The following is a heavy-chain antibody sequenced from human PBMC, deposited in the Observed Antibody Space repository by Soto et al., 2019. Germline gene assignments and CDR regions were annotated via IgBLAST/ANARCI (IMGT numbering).Heavy chain of an antibody. V-gene: IGHV3-30*18. CDR3: AKDAVTSGKIGWAHY. CDR2: ISYDGNHN. D-gene: IGHD6-19*01. Sequence: QVRLVESGGGVVQPGRSLNHSCAASGFTFSGYAMHWVRQAPGKGLEWVAVISYDGNHNYYAESGKGRFTISRDNSKDTLNLQMDSLRPEDTAVYFCAKDAVTSGKIGWAHYWGQGALVTVSS. J-gene: IGHJ4*02. CDR1: GFTFSGYA.